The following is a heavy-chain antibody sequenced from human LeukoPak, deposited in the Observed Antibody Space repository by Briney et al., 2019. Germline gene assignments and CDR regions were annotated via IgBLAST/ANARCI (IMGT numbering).Heavy chain of an antibody. CDR2: IYYSGST. J-gene: IGHJ4*02. Sequence: SETLSLTCTVSGGSISSSSYYWGWIRQPPGKGLEWIGSIYYSGSTYYNPSLKSRVTISVDTSKNQFSLKLSSVTAADTAVYYCAKDVEAVSLSYYFDYWGQGTLVTVSS. D-gene: IGHD6-19*01. V-gene: IGHV4-39*07. CDR3: AKDVEAVSLSYYFDY. CDR1: GGSISSSSYY.